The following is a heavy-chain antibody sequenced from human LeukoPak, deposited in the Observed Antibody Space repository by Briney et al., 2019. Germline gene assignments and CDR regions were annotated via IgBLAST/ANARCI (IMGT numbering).Heavy chain of an antibody. J-gene: IGHJ5*02. CDR1: GFTFSSYG. CDR3: AKNKYRIVVVPAAIRFDP. CDR2: IRYDGSNK. V-gene: IGHV3-30*02. D-gene: IGHD2-2*01. Sequence: PGGSLRLSCAASGFTFSSYGMHWVRQAPGKGLEWVAFIRYDGSNKYYADSVKGRFTISRDNSKNTLYLQMNSLRAEDTAVYYCAKNKYRIVVVPAAIRFDPWGQGTLVTVSS.